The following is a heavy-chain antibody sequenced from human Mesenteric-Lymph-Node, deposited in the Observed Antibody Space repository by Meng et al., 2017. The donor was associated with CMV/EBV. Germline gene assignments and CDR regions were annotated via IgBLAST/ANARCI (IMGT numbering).Heavy chain of an antibody. CDR3: ARDEKRKYYYGSGKRPRWFDP. CDR2: MNPNSGNT. CDR1: YD. D-gene: IGHD3-10*01. J-gene: IGHJ5*02. V-gene: IGHV1-8*01. Sequence: YDINWVRQDTGQGLEWMGWMNPNSGNTGYAQKFRGRVTMTRNTSISTAYMELSSLRSEDTAVYYCARDEKRKYYYGSGKRPRWFDPWGQGTLVTVSS.